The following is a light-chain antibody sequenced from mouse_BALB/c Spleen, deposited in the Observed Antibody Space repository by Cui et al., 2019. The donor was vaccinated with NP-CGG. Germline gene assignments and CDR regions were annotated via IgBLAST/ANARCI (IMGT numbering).Light chain of an antibody. CDR1: TAAVTTSNF. J-gene: IGLJ1*01. Sequence: QAVVTHESALTTSPGETVTLTCRPSTAAVTTSNFANWVKKIPDDLFTGLIGATNNRPPGVPARFSSSLIGDKAALTITGAQTEDEAIYFCALWYSNHWVFGGGTKLTVL. V-gene: IGLV1*01. CDR3: ALWYSNHWV. CDR2: ATN.